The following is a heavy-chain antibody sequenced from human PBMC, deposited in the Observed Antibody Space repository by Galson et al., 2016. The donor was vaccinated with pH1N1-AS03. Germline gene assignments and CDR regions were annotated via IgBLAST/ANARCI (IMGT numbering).Heavy chain of an antibody. CDR3: ARQGQWLVEHYYYGMDV. D-gene: IGHD6-19*01. V-gene: IGHV4-59*08. J-gene: IGHJ6*02. Sequence: IGNLDHTGNTEYSPSLKTRVSISVDTSKNQLSLRLKSVTAADTAVYYCARQGQWLVEHYYYGMDVWGHGTTVTVSS. CDR2: LDHTGNT.